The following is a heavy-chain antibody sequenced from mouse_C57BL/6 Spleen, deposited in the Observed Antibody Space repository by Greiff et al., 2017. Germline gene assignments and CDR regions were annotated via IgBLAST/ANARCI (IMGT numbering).Heavy chain of an antibody. V-gene: IGHV2-2*01. D-gene: IGHD2-4*01. CDR3: ARIYYDYDGPSMDY. J-gene: IGHJ4*01. CDR2: IWSGGST. CDR1: GFSLTSYG. Sequence: QVQLQQSGPGLVQPSQSLSITCTVSGFSLTSYGVHWVRQSPGKGLEWLGVIWSGGSTDYNAAFISRLSISKDNSKSQVFFKMNSLQADDTAIYYCARIYYDYDGPSMDYWGQGTSVTVSS.